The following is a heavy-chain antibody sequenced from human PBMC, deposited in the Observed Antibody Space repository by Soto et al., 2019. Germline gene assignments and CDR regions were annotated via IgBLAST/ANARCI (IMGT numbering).Heavy chain of an antibody. D-gene: IGHD1-26*01. CDR2: IIGAGAP. J-gene: IGHJ4*02. Sequence: EVQLLESGGGLVQPGGSLRLSCAASGFTFSIYAMNWVRQAPGKGLEWVAGIIGAGAPYYADPVKGRFTISRANSKNTLYLQMTSLRDKDSALYFCAKDFTPDSRWDIDYWGQGTLVTVSS. V-gene: IGHV3-23*01. CDR1: GFTFSIYA. CDR3: AKDFTPDSRWDIDY.